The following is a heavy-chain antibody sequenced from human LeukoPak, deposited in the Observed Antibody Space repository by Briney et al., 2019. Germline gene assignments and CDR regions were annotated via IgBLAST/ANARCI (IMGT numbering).Heavy chain of an antibody. J-gene: IGHJ4*02. Sequence: ASVKVSCKVSGYTLTELSMHWVRQAPGKGLEWMGGFDPEDGETIYAQKFQGRVTMTEDTSTDTAYMELSSLRSEDTAVYYCARDQDVVVVAATRSGRYFDYWGQGTLVTVSS. V-gene: IGHV1-24*01. CDR3: ARDQDVVVVAATRSGRYFDY. CDR1: GYTLTELS. CDR2: FDPEDGET. D-gene: IGHD2-15*01.